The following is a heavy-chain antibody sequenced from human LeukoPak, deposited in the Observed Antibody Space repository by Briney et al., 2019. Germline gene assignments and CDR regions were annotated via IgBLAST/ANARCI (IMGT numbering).Heavy chain of an antibody. CDR3: AREGDYEVDAFDI. CDR1: GGSFSGYY. CDR2: INHSGST. Sequence: SETLSLTCAVYGGSFSGYYWSWIRQPPGKGLEWIGEINHSGSTNYNPSLKSRVTISVDTSKNQFSLKLSSVTAADTAVYYCAREGDYEVDAFDIWGQGTMVTVSS. V-gene: IGHV4-34*01. J-gene: IGHJ3*02. D-gene: IGHD4-17*01.